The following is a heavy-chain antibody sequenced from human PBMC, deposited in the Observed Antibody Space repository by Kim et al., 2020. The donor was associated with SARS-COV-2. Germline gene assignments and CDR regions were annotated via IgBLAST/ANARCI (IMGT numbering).Heavy chain of an antibody. D-gene: IGHD1-26*01. CDR1: GFTFNTYG. Sequence: GGSLRLSCAASGFTFNTYGMHWVRQAPGKGLEWVAVISYDGSNKHYADSVKGRFTISRDNSKNTLYLQMNSLRIEDTAVYYCAKSFSGSYFGYDYWGQGTLVTVSS. CDR2: ISYDGSNK. CDR3: AKSFSGSYFGYDY. V-gene: IGHV3-30*18. J-gene: IGHJ4*02.